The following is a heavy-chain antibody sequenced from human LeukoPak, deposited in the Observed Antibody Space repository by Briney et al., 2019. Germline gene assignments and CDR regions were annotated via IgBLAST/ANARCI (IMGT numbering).Heavy chain of an antibody. CDR2: INPNSGGT. J-gene: IGHJ5*02. Sequence: GASVKVSCKASGYTFTGYYMHWVRQAPGQGLEWMGWINPNSGGTNYAQKFQGRVTMTRNTSISTAYMELSSLRSEDTAVYYCARKNYGSNRWFDPWGQGTLVTVSS. CDR1: GYTFTGYY. V-gene: IGHV1-2*02. D-gene: IGHD3-10*01. CDR3: ARKNYGSNRWFDP.